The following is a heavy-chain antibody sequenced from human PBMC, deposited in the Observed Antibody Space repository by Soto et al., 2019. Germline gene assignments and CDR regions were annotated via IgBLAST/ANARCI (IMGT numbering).Heavy chain of an antibody. D-gene: IGHD3-10*01. V-gene: IGHV3-73*01. CDR1: GFTFSGSA. J-gene: IGHJ6*02. CDR2: IRSKANSYAT. CDR3: TCFWLDGSGSYYGPSYYYYGMDV. Sequence: GGSLRLSCAASGFTFSGSAMHWVRQAPGKGLEWVGRIRSKANSYATAYAASVKGRFTISRDDSKNTPYLQMNSLKTEETAVYYCTCFWLDGSGSYYGPSYYYYGMDVWGQGTTVTVSS.